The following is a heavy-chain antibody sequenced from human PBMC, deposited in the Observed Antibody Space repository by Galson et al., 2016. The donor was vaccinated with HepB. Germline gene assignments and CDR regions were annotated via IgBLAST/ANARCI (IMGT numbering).Heavy chain of an antibody. V-gene: IGHV3-23*01. CDR2: IRDSGGIT. CDR1: GFTFSSYA. Sequence: SLRLSCAASGFTFSSYAMNWVRQAPGKGLEWVSGIRDSGGITDYADSVKGRFTISRDNSKNTLYLQMNSLRDEDTAVYYCSKDRGRAYDFWGGPRWSLGMDVWGQGTMVTVSS. D-gene: IGHD3-3*01. J-gene: IGHJ6*02. CDR3: SKDRGRAYDFWGGPRWSLGMDV.